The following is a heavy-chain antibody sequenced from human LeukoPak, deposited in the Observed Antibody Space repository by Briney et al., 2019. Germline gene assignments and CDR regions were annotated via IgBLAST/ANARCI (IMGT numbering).Heavy chain of an antibody. CDR1: GDSVSSNSAA. D-gene: IGHD3-3*01. Sequence: SQTLSLTCAISGDSVSSNSAAWNWIRQSPSRGLEWLGRTYYRSKWYNDYAVSVKSRITINPDTSKNQFSLQLNSVTPEDTAVYYCARDRGYDFWSGYFRAYWYFDLWGRGTLVTVSS. CDR2: TYYRSKWYN. J-gene: IGHJ2*01. V-gene: IGHV6-1*01. CDR3: ARDRGYDFWSGYFRAYWYFDL.